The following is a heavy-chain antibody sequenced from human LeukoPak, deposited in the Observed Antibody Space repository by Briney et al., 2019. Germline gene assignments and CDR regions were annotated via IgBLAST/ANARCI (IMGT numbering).Heavy chain of an antibody. D-gene: IGHD4-17*01. J-gene: IGHJ4*02. CDR2: IKNDRTTT. Sequence: GGSLRLSCAASGFTFSNYWMHWVRQAPGKGLVWVSRIKNDRTTTSYADSVKGRFTISRDNAKNTLYLQMNSLRAEDTAVYYCARDPFYGDADLDSWGQGTLVTVSS. V-gene: IGHV3-74*01. CDR1: GFTFSNYW. CDR3: ARDPFYGDADLDS.